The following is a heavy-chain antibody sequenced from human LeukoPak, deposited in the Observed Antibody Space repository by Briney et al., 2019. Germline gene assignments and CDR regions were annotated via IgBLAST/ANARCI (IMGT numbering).Heavy chain of an antibody. CDR3: ARDRFAIVGATYSIDH. CDR2: IYHSGST. V-gene: IGHV4-4*02. J-gene: IGHJ4*02. CDR1: GGSISSSNW. Sequence: SETLSLTCAVSGGSISSSNWWSWVRQPPGKGLEWIGEIYHSGSTNYNPSLKSRVTISVDKSKNQFSLKLSSVTAADTAVYYCARDRFAIVGATYSIDHWGQGTLVTVSS. D-gene: IGHD1-26*01.